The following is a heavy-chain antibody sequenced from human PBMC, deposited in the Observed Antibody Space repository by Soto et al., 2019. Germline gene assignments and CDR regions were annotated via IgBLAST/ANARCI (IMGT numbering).Heavy chain of an antibody. D-gene: IGHD3-3*01. V-gene: IGHV4-34*01. CDR2: INHSGST. CDR3: ARLRFLEWLYYYYGMDV. Sequence: SETLSLTCAVYGGSFSGYYWSWIRQPPGKGLEWIGEINHSGSTNYNPSLKSRVTISVDTSKNQFTLKLSSVTAADTAVYYCARLRFLEWLYYYYGMDVWGQGTTVTVS. CDR1: GGSFSGYY. J-gene: IGHJ6*02.